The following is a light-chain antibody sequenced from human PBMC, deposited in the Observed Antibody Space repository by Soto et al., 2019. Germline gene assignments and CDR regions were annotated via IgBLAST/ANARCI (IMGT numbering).Light chain of an antibody. CDR3: CSYAGSSTSHVV. CDR1: SSDVGSYNL. CDR2: EVN. J-gene: IGLJ2*01. Sequence: QSALTQPASVSGSPGQSITISCTGTSSDVGSYNLVSWYQQHPGKAPKLMIYEVNKRPSGVSNRFSGSKSGNTASLTISGLQAEDEADYYCCSYAGSSTSHVVFGGGTKLTVL. V-gene: IGLV2-23*02.